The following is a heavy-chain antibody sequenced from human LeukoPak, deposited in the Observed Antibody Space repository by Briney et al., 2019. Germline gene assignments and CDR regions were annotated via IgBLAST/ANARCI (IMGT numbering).Heavy chain of an antibody. Sequence: GASVKVSCKVSGYTLTELSMHWVRQAPGKGLEWMGGFDPEDGETIYAQKFQGRVTMTEDTSTDTAYMELSSLRSEDTAVYYCATWSPWARGDPGPAFDIWGQGTMVTVSS. CDR3: ATWSPWARGDPGPAFDI. CDR2: FDPEDGET. CDR1: GYTLTELS. V-gene: IGHV1-24*01. J-gene: IGHJ3*02. D-gene: IGHD3-16*01.